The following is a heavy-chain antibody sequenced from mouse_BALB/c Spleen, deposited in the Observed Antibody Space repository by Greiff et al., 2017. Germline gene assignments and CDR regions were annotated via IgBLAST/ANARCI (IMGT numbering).Heavy chain of an antibody. D-gene: IGHD2-3*01. CDR3: ARSEDGYYWYFDV. V-gene: IGHV1-87*01. J-gene: IGHJ1*01. CDR2: IYPGDGDT. Sequence: VMLVESGAELARPGASVKLSCKASGYTFTSYWMQWVKQRPGQGLEWIGAIYPGDGDTRYTQKFKGKATLTADKSSSTAYMQLSSLASEDSAVYYCARSEDGYYWYFDVWGAGTTVTVSS. CDR1: GYTFTSYW.